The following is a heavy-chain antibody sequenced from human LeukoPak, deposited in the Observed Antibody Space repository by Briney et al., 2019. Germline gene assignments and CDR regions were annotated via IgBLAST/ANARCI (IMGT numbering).Heavy chain of an antibody. CDR2: INHSGST. J-gene: IGHJ4*02. V-gene: IGHV4-34*01. Sequence: SETLSLTCAVYGGSFSGYYWSWIRQPPGKGLEWIGEINHSGSTNYNPSLKSRVTISVDTSKNQFSLKLSSVTAADTAVYYCARWDDYGDYVGGQGTLVTVSS. CDR1: GGSFSGYY. D-gene: IGHD4-17*01. CDR3: ARWDDYGDYV.